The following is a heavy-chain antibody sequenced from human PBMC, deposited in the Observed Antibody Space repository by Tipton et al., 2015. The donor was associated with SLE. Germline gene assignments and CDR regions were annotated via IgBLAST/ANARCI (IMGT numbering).Heavy chain of an antibody. D-gene: IGHD3-3*01. Sequence: TLSLTCSVSGGSISSGSYYWSWIRQPAGGGLEWIGRIYTSASTNYNPSLESRVTISFDTSRNQISLKLTSVTAADTAVYYCVRDYAFWAGETAYWCQGALVTFSS. CDR1: GGSISSGSYY. CDR3: VRDYAFWAGETAY. CDR2: IYTSAST. V-gene: IGHV4-61*02. J-gene: IGHJ4*02.